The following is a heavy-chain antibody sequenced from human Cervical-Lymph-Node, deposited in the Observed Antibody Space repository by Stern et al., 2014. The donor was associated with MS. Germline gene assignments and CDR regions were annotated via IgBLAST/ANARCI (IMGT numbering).Heavy chain of an antibody. CDR3: ARGWGDPRH. D-gene: IGHD3-16*01. CDR2: ITVYNGNT. CDR1: GYTFSSFA. Sequence: VQLVQSGAEVKKPGASVNVSCKASGYTFSSFAITWVRQAPGQGLEWMGTITVYNGNTNYAQRVQDRVTMTTDTSTNTAYMDVRTLESDDTAVYSCARGWGDPRHWGQGTLVTVSS. J-gene: IGHJ4*02. V-gene: IGHV1-18*01.